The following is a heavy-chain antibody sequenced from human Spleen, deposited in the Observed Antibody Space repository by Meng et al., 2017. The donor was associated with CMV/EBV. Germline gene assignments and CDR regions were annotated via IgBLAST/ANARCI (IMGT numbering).Heavy chain of an antibody. V-gene: IGHV4-34*01. D-gene: IGHD4-11*01. CDR1: GGSFSGYF. J-gene: IGHJ5*02. CDR3: AGTGTTGAFDP. CDR2: INHRGST. Sequence: LSCAVYGGSFSGYFWGWIRQPPEKGLEWIGEINHRGSTYYNPSLKSRVTISVDTSKNQFSLKLSSVTTADTAVYYCAGTGTTGAFDPWGQGTLVTVSS.